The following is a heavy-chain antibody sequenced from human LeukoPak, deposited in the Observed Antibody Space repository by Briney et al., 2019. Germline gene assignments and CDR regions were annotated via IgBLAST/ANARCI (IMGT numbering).Heavy chain of an antibody. D-gene: IGHD3-10*01. CDR1: EFTVSSNY. V-gene: IGHV3-53*04. J-gene: IGHJ4*02. CDR3: ATSAGEDFEY. CDR2: IYSGGST. Sequence: PGGSLRLSCAASEFTVSSNYMSWVRQAPGKGLEWVSVIYSGGSTLYADSVKGRFTISRHSSKNTMYLQMNSLRTEDTAMYYCATSAGEDFEYWGQGTLVTVSS.